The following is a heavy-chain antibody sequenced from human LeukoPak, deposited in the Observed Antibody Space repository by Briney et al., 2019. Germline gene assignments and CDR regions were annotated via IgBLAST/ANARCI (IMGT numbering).Heavy chain of an antibody. CDR3: ARDNLTAAMDV. Sequence: PGGSLRLSRAASGFTFSDYYMSWIRQAPGKGLEWVSYISSSSSYTNYADSVKGRFTISRDNAKNSLYLQMNSLRAEDTAVYYCARDNLTAAMDVWGKGTTVTVSS. D-gene: IGHD2-2*01. CDR2: ISSSSSYT. CDR1: GFTFSDYY. V-gene: IGHV3-11*06. J-gene: IGHJ6*04.